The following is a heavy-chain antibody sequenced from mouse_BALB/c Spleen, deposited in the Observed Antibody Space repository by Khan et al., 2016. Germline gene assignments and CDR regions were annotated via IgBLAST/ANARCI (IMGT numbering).Heavy chain of an antibody. Sequence: VQLKQSGPELVKSGASVKVSCKGSGYAFTTYNMYWVKQSHGKSLEWIGYIDPYNGVSSYNQKFKDKATLTVDESSSTAYMHLNSLTSEDSAVYYCARWDGNYVAFAYWGQGTLVTVSA. CDR3: ARWDGNYVAFAY. V-gene: IGHV1S135*01. CDR1: GYAFTTYN. D-gene: IGHD2-1*01. CDR2: IDPYNGVS. J-gene: IGHJ3*01.